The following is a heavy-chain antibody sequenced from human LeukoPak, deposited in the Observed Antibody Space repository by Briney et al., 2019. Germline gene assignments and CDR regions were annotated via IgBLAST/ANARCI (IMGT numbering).Heavy chain of an antibody. Sequence: SETLSLTCTVSGGSISSYYWSWIRQPPGKGLEWIGYIYYSGSTNYNPSLKSRVTISVDTSKNRFSLKLSSVTAADTAVYYCASVGPNCSGGSCTDYWGQGTLVTVSS. CDR3: ASVGPNCSGGSCTDY. J-gene: IGHJ4*02. CDR2: IYYSGST. D-gene: IGHD2-15*01. CDR1: GGSISSYY. V-gene: IGHV4-59*01.